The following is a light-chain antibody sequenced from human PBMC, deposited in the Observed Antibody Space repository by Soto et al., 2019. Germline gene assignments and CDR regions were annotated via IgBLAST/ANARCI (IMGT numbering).Light chain of an antibody. Sequence: QSALTQPASVSASPGQSITISCTGTSSDVGGYNYVSWYQQHPGKAPKLMIYDVSNRPSGVSDRFSGSKSGNTASLTISGLQAEDEADYYCNSYTSSSTHVFGTGTKVTAL. CDR1: SSDVGGYNY. CDR2: DVS. J-gene: IGLJ1*01. V-gene: IGLV2-14*01. CDR3: NSYTSSSTHV.